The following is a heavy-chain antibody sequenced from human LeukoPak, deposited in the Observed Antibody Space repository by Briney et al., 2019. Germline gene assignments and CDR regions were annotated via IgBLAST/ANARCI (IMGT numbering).Heavy chain of an antibody. CDR2: ISSSSSYI. V-gene: IGHV3-21*04. Sequence: GGSLRLSCAASGFTFSTYGMTWVRQAPGKGLEWVSSISSSSSYIYYADSVKGRFTISRDNAKNSLYLQMNSLRSEDTAVYYCARGYCSGGSCYLSRVWFDPWGQGTLVTVSS. J-gene: IGHJ5*02. CDR3: ARGYCSGGSCYLSRVWFDP. D-gene: IGHD2-15*01. CDR1: GFTFSTYG.